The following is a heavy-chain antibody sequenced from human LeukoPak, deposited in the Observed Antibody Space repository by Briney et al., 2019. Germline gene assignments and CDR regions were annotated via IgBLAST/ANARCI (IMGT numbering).Heavy chain of an antibody. J-gene: IGHJ4*02. Sequence: GGSLRLSCAASGFTFSSYVMSWVRQPPGKGLEWVSAISGSGGSTYYADSVKGRFTISRDNSKNTLYLQMNSLRAEDTAVYYCAKDVVQWLLPTFDYWGQGTLVTVSS. CDR3: AKDVVQWLLPTFDY. D-gene: IGHD3-22*01. V-gene: IGHV3-23*01. CDR2: ISGSGGST. CDR1: GFTFSSYV.